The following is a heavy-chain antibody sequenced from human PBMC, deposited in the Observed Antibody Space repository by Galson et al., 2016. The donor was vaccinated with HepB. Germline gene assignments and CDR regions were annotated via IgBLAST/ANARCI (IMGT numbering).Heavy chain of an antibody. Sequence: CAISGDSVSSDSATWNWIRQSPSRGLEWLGRTYYRSKWHNDYALSVKSRISINADTSKNQISLQLNSVSPEDTAVDYCARVPLLFVDAVGYDAFDIWGQGTLVTVSS. CDR3: ARVPLLFVDAVGYDAFDI. D-gene: IGHD3-22*01. CDR2: TYYRSKWHN. V-gene: IGHV6-1*01. CDR1: GDSVSSDSAT. J-gene: IGHJ3*02.